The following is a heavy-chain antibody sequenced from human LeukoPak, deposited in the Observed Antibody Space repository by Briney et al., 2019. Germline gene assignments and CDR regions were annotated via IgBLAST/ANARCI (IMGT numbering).Heavy chain of an antibody. CDR1: GFTFSSYA. CDR2: ISGSGGST. V-gene: IGHV3-23*01. D-gene: IGHD5-12*01. J-gene: IGHJ2*01. Sequence: GGSLRLSCAASGFTFSSYAMSWVRQAPGKGLEWVSAISGSGGSTYYADSVKGRFTISRDNSKNTLYLQMNSLRAEDTAVYYCAKLSPEIYGGYEMGELWYFDLWGRGSLVTVSS. CDR3: AKLSPEIYGGYEMGELWYFDL.